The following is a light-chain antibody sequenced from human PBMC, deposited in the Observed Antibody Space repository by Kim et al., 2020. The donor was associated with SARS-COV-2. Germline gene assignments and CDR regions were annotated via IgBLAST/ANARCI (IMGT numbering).Light chain of an antibody. J-gene: IGKJ3*01. CDR1: EGISNNY. CDR3: QQLNSFPLT. CDR2: SVS. Sequence: IQLTQSPSSLSASVGDRVTIICRASEGISNNYLAWYQQRPGKAPNLLIYSVSTLHSGVSSRFSGRGSGTDFTLTINGLQPEDFATYFCQQLNSFPLTVGPGTKVDIK. V-gene: IGKV1-9*01.